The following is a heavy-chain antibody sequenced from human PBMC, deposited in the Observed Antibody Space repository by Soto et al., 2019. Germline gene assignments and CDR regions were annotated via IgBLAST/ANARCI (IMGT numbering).Heavy chain of an antibody. D-gene: IGHD5-18*01. CDR1: GFTFSSYA. Sequence: QVQLVESGGGVVQPGRSLRLSCAASGFTFSSYAVHWVRQAPGKGLEWVAVISYDGSNKYYADSVKGRFTISRDNSKNTLYLQMNSLRAEDTAVYYCARDRYGYVDTYGMDVWGQGTTVTVSS. V-gene: IGHV3-30-3*01. CDR3: ARDRYGYVDTYGMDV. J-gene: IGHJ6*02. CDR2: ISYDGSNK.